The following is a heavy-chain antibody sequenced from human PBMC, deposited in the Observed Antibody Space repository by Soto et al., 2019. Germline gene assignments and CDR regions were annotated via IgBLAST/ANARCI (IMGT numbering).Heavy chain of an antibody. CDR2: ISYDGSNK. CDR1: GFTFSSYG. D-gene: IGHD2-2*01. J-gene: IGHJ6*02. CDR3: AKDGDIVVVPAATLYYYYGMDV. Sequence: VQLVESGEGVVQPGRSLRLSCAASGFTFSSYGMHWVRQAPGKGLEWVAVISYDGSNKYYADSVKGRFTISRDNSKNTLYLQMNSLRAEDTAVYYCAKDGDIVVVPAATLYYYYGMDVWGQGTTVTVSS. V-gene: IGHV3-30*18.